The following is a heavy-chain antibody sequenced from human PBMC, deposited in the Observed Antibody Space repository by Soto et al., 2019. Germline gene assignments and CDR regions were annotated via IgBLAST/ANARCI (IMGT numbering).Heavy chain of an antibody. CDR3: ARDRVDSGYTQYFQL. V-gene: IGHV3-53*01. CDR1: GFTVSINY. D-gene: IGHD3-22*01. CDR2: IYSGGST. Sequence: EVQLVESGGGLIQPGGSLRLSCAASGFTVSINYMSWVRQAPGKALEWVSVIYSGGSTYYADSVKGRFTISRHNSKDTLYLQMNSLRAEATAVYNCARDRVDSGYTQYFQLWGQGTLVTVSS. J-gene: IGHJ1*01.